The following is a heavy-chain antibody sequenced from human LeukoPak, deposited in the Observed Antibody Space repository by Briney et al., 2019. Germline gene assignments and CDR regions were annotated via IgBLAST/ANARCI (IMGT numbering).Heavy chain of an antibody. V-gene: IGHV4-59*08. D-gene: IGHD6-13*01. CDR1: GGSISSYH. Sequence: SETLSLTCTVSGGSISSYHWSWIRQPPGKGLEWIGYIYYSGSTNYNPSLKSRVTISVDTSKNQFSLKLSSATAADTAVYYCARHFGSIAAAGPKFDYWGQGTLVTVSS. CDR2: IYYSGST. J-gene: IGHJ4*02. CDR3: ARHFGSIAAAGPKFDY.